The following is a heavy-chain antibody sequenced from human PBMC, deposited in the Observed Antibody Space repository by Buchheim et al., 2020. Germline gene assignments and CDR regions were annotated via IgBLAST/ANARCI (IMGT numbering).Heavy chain of an antibody. CDR1: GYTFTSYY. CDR3: ARVRALTDYSKRVSYGMDV. V-gene: IGHV1-46*03. D-gene: IGHD4-11*01. Sequence: QVQLVQSGAEVKKPGASVKVSCKASGYTFTSYYMHWVRQAPGQGLEWMGIINPSGGSTSYAQKFQGRVTMTRDTSTNTVYMELSSLRSEDTAVYYCARVRALTDYSKRVSYGMDVWGQGTT. CDR2: INPSGGST. J-gene: IGHJ6*02.